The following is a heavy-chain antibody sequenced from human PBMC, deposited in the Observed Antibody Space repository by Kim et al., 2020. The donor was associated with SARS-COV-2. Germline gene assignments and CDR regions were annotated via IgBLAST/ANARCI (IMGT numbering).Heavy chain of an antibody. CDR3: ASLATVTNPDY. D-gene: IGHD4-17*01. J-gene: IGHJ4*02. CDR2: IYSGGNT. V-gene: IGHV3-53*01. Sequence: GGSLRLSCAASGFTVSSNYMSWVRQAPGKGLEWVSIIYSGGNTYYADSVRGRFTISRDNSKNTLYLQMNSLRAEDTAVYYCASLATVTNPDYWGQGTLVTVSS. CDR1: GFTVSSNY.